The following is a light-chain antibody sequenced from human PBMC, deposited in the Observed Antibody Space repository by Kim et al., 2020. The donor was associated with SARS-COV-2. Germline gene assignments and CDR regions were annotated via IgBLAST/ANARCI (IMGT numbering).Light chain of an antibody. CDR3: SSYTSSNTYV. Sequence: QSALAQPASVSGSPGQSITISCTGTSSDVGGYNYVSWSQHHPGKAPKVMIYDVSERPSGFSNRFSGSKSGNTASLTISGLQAEDEADYYCSSYTSSNTYVFGSGTKVTVL. CDR2: DVS. V-gene: IGLV2-14*03. J-gene: IGLJ1*01. CDR1: SSDVGGYNY.